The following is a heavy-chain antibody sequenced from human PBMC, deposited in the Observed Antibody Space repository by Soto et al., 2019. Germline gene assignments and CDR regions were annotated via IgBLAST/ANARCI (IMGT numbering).Heavy chain of an antibody. J-gene: IGHJ1*01. CDR1: GSTFSSNA. V-gene: IGHV3-23*01. D-gene: IGHD6-19*01. Sequence: EVQLLESGGGLVQPGGSLRLSCAASGSTFSSNAMSWVRQAPGTGLEWVSGIIGSGDSTYYADSVKGRLPISRDNSKNTLYLQMNSLIAEDTAVYYCAKGVPGIAVAGTGYFQHWGQGTLVTVSS. CDR3: AKGVPGIAVAGTGYFQH. CDR2: IIGSGDST.